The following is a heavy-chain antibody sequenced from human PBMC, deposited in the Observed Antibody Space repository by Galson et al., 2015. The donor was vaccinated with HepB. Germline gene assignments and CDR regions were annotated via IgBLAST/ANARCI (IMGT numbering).Heavy chain of an antibody. Sequence: SVKVSCKASGGTFSSYSINWVRQAPGQGLEWMGGIIPMFGTTDYAQKFQDRVTITADEGMSTAYMEMSSLRSDDTAVYYCASGSQGASGTYDIDYWGQGTLVTVSS. CDR3: ASGSQGASGTYDIDY. V-gene: IGHV1-69*13. CDR1: GGTFSSYS. CDR2: IIPMFGTT. J-gene: IGHJ4*02. D-gene: IGHD3-10*01.